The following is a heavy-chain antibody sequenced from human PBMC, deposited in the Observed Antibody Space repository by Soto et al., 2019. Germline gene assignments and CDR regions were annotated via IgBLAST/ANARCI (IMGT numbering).Heavy chain of an antibody. CDR1: FSMYS. J-gene: IGHJ5*02. D-gene: IGHD1-26*01. V-gene: IGHV3-21*02. CDR3: TRDQGGSYDSWFDP. CDR2: ISSGSDFI. Sequence: EVQVVESGGGLVKPGGSLRLSCNFSFSMYSMDWVRQAAGKGLEWVASISSGSDFIKYADSVKGRFTISRDNTKNSVSLQMSRLRVEDTAMYYCTRDQGGSYDSWFDPWGRGTLVTVSS.